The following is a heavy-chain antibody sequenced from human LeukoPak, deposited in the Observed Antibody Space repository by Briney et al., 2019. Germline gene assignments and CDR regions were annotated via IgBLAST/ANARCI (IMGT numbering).Heavy chain of an antibody. Sequence: GGSLRLSCAASGFTFSSYAMHWVRQAPGKGLEWVAVISCDGSNKYYADSVKGRFTISRDNSKNTLYLQMNSLRAEDTAVYYCARDDDILTGYYPYGMDVWGQGTTVTVSS. D-gene: IGHD3-9*01. CDR3: ARDDDILTGYYPYGMDV. J-gene: IGHJ6*02. CDR2: ISCDGSNK. CDR1: GFTFSSYA. V-gene: IGHV3-30-3*01.